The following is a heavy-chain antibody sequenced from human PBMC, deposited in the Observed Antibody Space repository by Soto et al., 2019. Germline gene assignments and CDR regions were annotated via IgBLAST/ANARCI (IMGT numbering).Heavy chain of an antibody. V-gene: IGHV3-48*02. Sequence: EVQLVESGGGLVQPGGSLRLSCAAAGFSFSTYSMNWVRQAPGKGLEWVSFISSRSDNIYYADSVKGRFTISRDNAKNSLYLQMNSLRDEDTAVYSCARGSVAVPRGDSWGQGTLVTVSS. CDR1: GFSFSTYS. D-gene: IGHD6-19*01. CDR2: ISSRSDNI. CDR3: ARGSVAVPRGDS. J-gene: IGHJ4*02.